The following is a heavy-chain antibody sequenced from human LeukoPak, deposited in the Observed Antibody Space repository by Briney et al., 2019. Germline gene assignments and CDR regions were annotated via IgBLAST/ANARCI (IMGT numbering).Heavy chain of an antibody. D-gene: IGHD2-2*01. CDR2: ISGSGGST. CDR3: AKDSLGVHIGVVPAPIDY. Sequence: PGGSLRLSCAASGFTFSSYAMSWVRQAPGKGLEWVSAISGSGGSTYYADSVKGRFTISRDNSKNTLYLQMNSLRAEDTAVYYCAKDSLGVHIGVVPAPIDYWGQGTLVTVSS. J-gene: IGHJ4*02. V-gene: IGHV3-23*01. CDR1: GFTFSSYA.